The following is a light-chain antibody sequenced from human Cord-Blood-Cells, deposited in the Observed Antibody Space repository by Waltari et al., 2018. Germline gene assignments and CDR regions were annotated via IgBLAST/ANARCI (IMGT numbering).Light chain of an antibody. CDR3: QQYYSTPWT. J-gene: IGKJ1*01. CDR1: QSVLYSSNNTNY. CDR2: WAS. Sequence: DIVMTQSPDSLAVSLGERATINCKSSQSVLYSSNNTNYLAWYQQKPGQPPKLLIYWASTRESGVPDRFSGSGSGTECTLTISSLQAEDVAVYYCQQYYSTPWTFGQGTKVEIK. V-gene: IGKV4-1*01.